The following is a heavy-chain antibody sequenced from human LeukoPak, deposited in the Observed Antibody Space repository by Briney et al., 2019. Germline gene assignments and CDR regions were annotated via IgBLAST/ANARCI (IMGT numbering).Heavy chain of an antibody. Sequence: PGRSLRLSCAASGFTFSSHGMHWVRQAPGKGLEWVAVIWFDGSSTYYADSVKGRFTISRDNSKNTLSLRMNSLRAEDTAVYYCARGGYSSGHFAYWGQGTLVTVSS. CDR2: IWFDGSST. CDR3: ARGGYSSGHFAY. CDR1: GFTFSSHG. V-gene: IGHV3-33*01. J-gene: IGHJ4*02. D-gene: IGHD5-18*01.